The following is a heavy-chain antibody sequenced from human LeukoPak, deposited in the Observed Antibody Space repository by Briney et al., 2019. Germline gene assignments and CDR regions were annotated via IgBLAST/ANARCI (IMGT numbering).Heavy chain of an antibody. CDR3: ARSTVNWSNWYFDL. D-gene: IGHD1-1*01. Sequence: PSQTLSLTCTVSGGSISSGSYYWSWIRQPAGKGLEWIGRIYTSGSTNYNPSLKSRVTISVDTSKNQFSLKLSSVTAADTAVYYCARSTVNWSNWYFDLWGRGTLVTVSS. CDR1: GGSISSGSYY. CDR2: IYTSGST. J-gene: IGHJ2*01. V-gene: IGHV4-61*02.